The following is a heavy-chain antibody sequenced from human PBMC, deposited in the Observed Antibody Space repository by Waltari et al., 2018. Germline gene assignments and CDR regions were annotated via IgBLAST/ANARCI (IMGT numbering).Heavy chain of an antibody. V-gene: IGHV3-33*06. CDR1: GFTFSSYG. D-gene: IGHD1-26*01. CDR3: AKPNSGSYHYFDY. Sequence: QVQLVESGGGVVQPGRSLRLSCAASGFTFSSYGMHWVRQAPGKGLEWVAVIWYDGSNKYYADSVKGRFTISRDNSKNTLYLQMNSLRAEDTAVYYCAKPNSGSYHYFDYWGQGTLVTVSS. J-gene: IGHJ4*02. CDR2: IWYDGSNK.